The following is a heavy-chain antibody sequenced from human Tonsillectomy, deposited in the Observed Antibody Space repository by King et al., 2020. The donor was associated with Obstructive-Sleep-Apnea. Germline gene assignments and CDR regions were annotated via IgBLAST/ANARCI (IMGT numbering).Heavy chain of an antibody. Sequence: TLKESGPTLVKPNQTLTLTCTFSGFSLSTSGVGVAWIRQPPGKALEWLALIYWDDDKRYRPSLETRLTITKDTSENQVVLTMTNMDPVDSAKYYCAHRTDYGDYVDYWGQGTLVTVSS. CDR1: GFSLSTSGVG. J-gene: IGHJ4*02. D-gene: IGHD4-17*01. CDR2: IYWDDDK. CDR3: AHRTDYGDYVDY. V-gene: IGHV2-5*02.